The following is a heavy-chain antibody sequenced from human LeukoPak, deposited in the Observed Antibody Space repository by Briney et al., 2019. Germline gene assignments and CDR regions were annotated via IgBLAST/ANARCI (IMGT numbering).Heavy chain of an antibody. J-gene: IGHJ6*02. Sequence: PSATLSLTCTVSGGSISSYYWSWIRQPAGKGLEWIGLIYTSGSTNYNPSLKSRVTMSVDTSKNQFSLKLSSVTAADTAVYYCARDAGTHGFGPKYYYGMDVWGQGTTVTVSS. D-gene: IGHD3-10*01. CDR3: ARDAGTHGFGPKYYYGMDV. CDR2: IYTSGST. CDR1: GGSISSYY. V-gene: IGHV4-4*07.